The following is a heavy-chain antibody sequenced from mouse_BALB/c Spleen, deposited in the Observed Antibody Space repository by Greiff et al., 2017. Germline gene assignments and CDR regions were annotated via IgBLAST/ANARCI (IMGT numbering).Heavy chain of an antibody. J-gene: IGHJ4*01. CDR3: ARHYYGSSIYAMDY. CDR2: ISNGGGST. D-gene: IGHD1-1*01. CDR1: GFTFSSYT. V-gene: IGHV5-12-2*01. Sequence: EVMLVESGGGLVQPGGSLKLSCAASGFTFSSYTMSWVRQTPEKRLEWVAYISNGGGSTYYPDTVKGRFTISRDNAKNTLYLQMSSLKSEDTAMYYCARHYYGSSIYAMDYWGQGTSVTVSS.